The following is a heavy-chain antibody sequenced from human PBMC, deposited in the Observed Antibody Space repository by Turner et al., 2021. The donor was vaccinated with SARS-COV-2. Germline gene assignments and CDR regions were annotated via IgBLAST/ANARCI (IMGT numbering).Heavy chain of an antibody. CDR3: AGEVVVLATTHYGMDV. CDR2: IYYSGST. D-gene: IGHD1-26*01. J-gene: IGHJ6*02. Sequence: HLQLQESGPGLVKPAETLSLTCTVSGGSISSSSFYWGWIRQPPGKGLEWIGNIYYSGSTYYNPSLKSRVTIYVDMSKNQFSLRLSSVTAADTAVYYCAGEVVVLATTHYGMDVWGQGTTVTVSS. V-gene: IGHV4-39*01. CDR1: GGSISSSSFY.